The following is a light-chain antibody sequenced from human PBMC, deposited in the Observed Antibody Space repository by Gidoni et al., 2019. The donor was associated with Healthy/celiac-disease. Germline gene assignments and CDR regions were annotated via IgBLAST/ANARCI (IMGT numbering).Light chain of an antibody. CDR1: KLGDKY. J-gene: IGLJ1*01. V-gene: IGLV3-1*01. Sequence: SYQLTHPPSVSVSPGQTASITCAGDKLGDKYACWYQQKPGQSPVLVIYQDSKRPSGIPERFSGSNSGNTATLTISGTQAMDEADYYCQAWDSSIYYVFGTGTKVTVL. CDR2: QDS. CDR3: QAWDSSIYYV.